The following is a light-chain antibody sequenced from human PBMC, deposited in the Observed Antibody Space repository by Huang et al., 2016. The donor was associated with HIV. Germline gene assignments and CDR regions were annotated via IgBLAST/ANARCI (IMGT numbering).Light chain of an antibody. Sequence: EMVMTQSPATLSGAPGERATLSCRASQSVSSNLAWYQQKPGQGPRRLIYGASTRATGIPARFSGSGSGTEFTLTISSLQSEDFAVYYCLQYSTWPPVTFGQGTRLEI. CDR1: QSVSSN. V-gene: IGKV3D-15*01. J-gene: IGKJ5*01. CDR3: LQYSTWPPVT. CDR2: GAS.